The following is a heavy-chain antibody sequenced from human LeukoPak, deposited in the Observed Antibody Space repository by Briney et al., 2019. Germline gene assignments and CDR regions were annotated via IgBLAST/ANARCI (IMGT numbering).Heavy chain of an antibody. CDR1: SDSINNDY. Sequence: SETLSLTCTVPSDSINNDYWSWIRHPPGKGLEWIGYIHSSGITNYNPSLKSRVTISVGTSENQFSLKLSSVTAADTAVYYCARSMYYYDSSGYYSGLGAFDIWGQGTMVTVSS. V-gene: IGHV4-59*08. CDR2: IHSSGIT. D-gene: IGHD3-22*01. CDR3: ARSMYYYDSSGYYSGLGAFDI. J-gene: IGHJ3*02.